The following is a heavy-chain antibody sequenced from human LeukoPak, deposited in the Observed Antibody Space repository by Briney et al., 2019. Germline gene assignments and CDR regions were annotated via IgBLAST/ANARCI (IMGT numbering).Heavy chain of an antibody. V-gene: IGHV3-23*01. J-gene: IGHJ6*03. Sequence: GGSLRLSCATSGFTFSDFAMNWVRQAPGKGLEWVSTLGDSGVRTYYADSVKGRFTISRDNSKKTLYLQMKSLRAEDTAVYYCVKASVTTTRYFYYMDVWGKGTTVTVSS. CDR1: GFTFSDFA. CDR3: VKASVTTTRYFYYMDV. CDR2: LGDSGVRT. D-gene: IGHD4-17*01.